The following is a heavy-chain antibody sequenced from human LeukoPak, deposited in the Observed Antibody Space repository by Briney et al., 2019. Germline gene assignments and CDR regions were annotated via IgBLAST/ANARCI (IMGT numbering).Heavy chain of an antibody. CDR1: GYTLTEYY. J-gene: IGHJ4*02. V-gene: IGHV1-2*02. CDR3: STEDKYCTGANCGVF. CDR2: IIPDSGGT. D-gene: IGHD2-8*02. Sequence: EASVKVSCKASGYTLTEYYIHWVRQAPGQGLEWMGFIIPDSGGTTYQQNFQGRVTMTRDTSISTFYMELSSLRPDDTAVYYCSTEDKYCTGANCGVFWGQGTLVTLSS.